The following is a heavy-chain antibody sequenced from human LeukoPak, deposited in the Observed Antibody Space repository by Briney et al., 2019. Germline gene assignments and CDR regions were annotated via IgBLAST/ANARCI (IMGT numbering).Heavy chain of an antibody. D-gene: IGHD5-24*01. CDR1: GYTFTIYY. Sequence: ASVKVSCKASGYTFTIYYMHWVRQAPGQGLEWMGIINPSGGSTSYAQKFQGRVTMTRDTSTSTVYMELSSLRSEDTAVYYCARDKWRDGYPVLPDYWGQGTLVTVSS. J-gene: IGHJ4*02. V-gene: IGHV1-46*01. CDR3: ARDKWRDGYPVLPDY. CDR2: INPSGGST.